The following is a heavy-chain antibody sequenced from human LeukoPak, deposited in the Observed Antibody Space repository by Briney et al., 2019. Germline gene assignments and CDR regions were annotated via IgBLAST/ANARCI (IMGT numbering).Heavy chain of an antibody. D-gene: IGHD2-21*02. V-gene: IGHV4-59*12. Sequence: SETLSLTCTVSGGSIGSYYWSWFRHPPGKGLEWIAYISNSGSTYYNPSLKSRVTISVDTSKNQFSLKPSSVTAADTAVYYCARGSHCGGDCYYLDYWGQGTLVTVSS. CDR3: ARGSHCGGDCYYLDY. CDR1: GGSIGSYY. CDR2: ISNSGST. J-gene: IGHJ4*02.